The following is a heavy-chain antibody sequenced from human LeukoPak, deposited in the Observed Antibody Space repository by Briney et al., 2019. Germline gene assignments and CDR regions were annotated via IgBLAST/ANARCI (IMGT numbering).Heavy chain of an antibody. CDR3: TRGDNYYDSSGYYALGYYYYYMDV. Sequence: GGSLRLSCTASGFTFGDYAMSWVRQAPGKGLEWVGFIRGKAYGGTTEYAASVKSRFTISRDDSKSIAYLQMNSLKTEDTAVYYCTRGDNYYDSSGYYALGYYYYYMDVWGKGTTVTVSS. V-gene: IGHV3-49*04. CDR1: GFTFGDYA. CDR2: IRGKAYGGTT. J-gene: IGHJ6*03. D-gene: IGHD3-22*01.